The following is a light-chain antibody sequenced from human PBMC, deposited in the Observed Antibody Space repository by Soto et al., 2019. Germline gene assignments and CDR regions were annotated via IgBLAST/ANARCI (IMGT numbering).Light chain of an antibody. CDR2: VKSDGSH. J-gene: IGLJ2*01. CDR1: SGHGNYV. V-gene: IGLV4-69*01. CDR3: QTWDTGIVV. Sequence: QHVLTQSPSASASLGASVRLTCTLSSGHGNYVIAWHQQQPGKGPRYLMKVKSDGSHTKGDGIPDRFSGSSSGAERYLAISSLQSEDEADYYCQTWDTGIVVFGGGTKLTVL.